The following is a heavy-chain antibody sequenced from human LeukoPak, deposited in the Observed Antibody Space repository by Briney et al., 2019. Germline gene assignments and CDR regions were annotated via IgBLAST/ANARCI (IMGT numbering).Heavy chain of an antibody. D-gene: IGHD3-10*01. CDR3: ARGGYYSPDPHAFDI. J-gene: IGHJ3*02. Sequence: PGGSLRLSCAASGFTVSSNYMSWVRQAPGKGLEWVSVIYSGGSTYYADSVKSRFTISRHNSKNTLYLQMNSLRAEDTAVYYCARGGYYSPDPHAFDIWGQGTMVTVSS. V-gene: IGHV3-53*04. CDR1: GFTVSSNY. CDR2: IYSGGST.